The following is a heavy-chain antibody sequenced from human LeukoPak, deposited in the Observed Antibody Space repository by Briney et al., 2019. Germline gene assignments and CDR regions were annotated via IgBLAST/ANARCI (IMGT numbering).Heavy chain of an antibody. V-gene: IGHV3-7*01. D-gene: IGHD6-19*01. Sequence: GGSLRLSCAASGFTFSSYCMSWVRQAPGKGLEWVANIKQDGSEKYYVDSVKGRFTISRDNAKNSLYLQMNSLRAEDTAVYYCASTLVGAVARRDHWGQGTLVTVST. J-gene: IGHJ4*02. CDR3: ASTLVGAVARRDH. CDR1: GFTFSSYC. CDR2: IKQDGSEK.